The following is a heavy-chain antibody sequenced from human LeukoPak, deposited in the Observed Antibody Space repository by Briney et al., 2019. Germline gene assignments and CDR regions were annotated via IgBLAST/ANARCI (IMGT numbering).Heavy chain of an antibody. CDR1: GYTFTGYY. Sequence: ASVKVSCTASGYTFTGYYMHWVRQAPGQGLEWMGWINPNSGGTNYAQKFQGRVTMTRDTSISTAYMELSRLRSDDTAVYYCARAPIWFGESSNWFDPWGQGTLVTVSS. J-gene: IGHJ5*02. V-gene: IGHV1-2*02. CDR2: INPNSGGT. D-gene: IGHD3-10*01. CDR3: ARAPIWFGESSNWFDP.